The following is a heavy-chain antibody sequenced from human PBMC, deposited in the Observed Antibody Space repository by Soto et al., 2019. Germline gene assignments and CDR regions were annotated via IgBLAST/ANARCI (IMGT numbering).Heavy chain of an antibody. J-gene: IGHJ4*02. D-gene: IGHD2-15*01. CDR3: AAAPRY. Sequence: SETLSLTCSVSGGSISGYYWSWIRQTPEKGLEWIGYIYYSGSTNYNPSLKSRVTMLIDMSKNQFSLKLTSVSAADTAVYYCAAAPRYWGPGILVTVSS. V-gene: IGHV4-59*01. CDR2: IYYSGST. CDR1: GGSISGYY.